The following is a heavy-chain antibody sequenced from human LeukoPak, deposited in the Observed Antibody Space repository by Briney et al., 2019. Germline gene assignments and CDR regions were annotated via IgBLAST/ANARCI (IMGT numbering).Heavy chain of an antibody. Sequence: SETLSLTCAVYGGSFSGYYWSWIRQPPGKGLEWIGYIYYSGSTNYNPSLKSRVTISVDTSKNQFSLKLSSVTAADTAVYYCARSRYSSSWYYFDYWGQGTLVTVSS. CDR1: GGSFSGYY. D-gene: IGHD6-13*01. V-gene: IGHV4-59*01. J-gene: IGHJ4*02. CDR3: ARSRYSSSWYYFDY. CDR2: IYYSGST.